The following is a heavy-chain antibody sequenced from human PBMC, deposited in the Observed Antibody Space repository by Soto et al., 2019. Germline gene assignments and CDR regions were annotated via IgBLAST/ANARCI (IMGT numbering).Heavy chain of an antibody. Sequence: EVQLVGSGGGLVQPGGSLRLSCVASGFTFRTYWMTWVRQAPGKGLEWVANIKQDGSEKYYVDSVRGRFAFSRDNAKDSLYRQMNSLRGEDTAVYYCARDGLYCTYANCRGDAYDVWDQGTRVTVSS. CDR1: GFTFRTYW. V-gene: IGHV3-7*04. D-gene: IGHD2-8*01. CDR2: IKQDGSEK. CDR3: ARDGLYCTYANCRGDAYDV. J-gene: IGHJ3*01.